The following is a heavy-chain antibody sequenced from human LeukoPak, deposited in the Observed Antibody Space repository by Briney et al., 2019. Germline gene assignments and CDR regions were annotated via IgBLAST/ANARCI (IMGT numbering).Heavy chain of an antibody. CDR3: ARDQYSYAHAAH. D-gene: IGHD5-18*01. Sequence: GRSLRLSCAASGFTFSIYAMSWVRHAPGKGLERVSVIYSGGTTYYADSVKGRFTISRDNSKNTLHLQMNSLRAEDTAVYYCARDQYSYAHAAHWGQGTLVTVSS. CDR2: IYSGGTT. J-gene: IGHJ4*02. V-gene: IGHV3-66*01. CDR1: GFTFSIYA.